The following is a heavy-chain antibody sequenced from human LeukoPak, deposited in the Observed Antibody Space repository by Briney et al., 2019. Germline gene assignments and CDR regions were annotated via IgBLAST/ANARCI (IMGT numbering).Heavy chain of an antibody. V-gene: IGHV1-18*01. CDR2: ISAYNGDT. J-gene: IGHJ4*02. D-gene: IGHD6-13*01. CDR3: ARDHSSSCQLLDY. Sequence: ASVKVSCKASGYTFTNYGISWVRQAPGQGLEWMGWISAYNGDTNYAQKFQGRITMTTDTSTSTANMELTSLRSDDTAVYYCARDHSSSCQLLDYWGQGTLVTISS. CDR1: GYTFTNYG.